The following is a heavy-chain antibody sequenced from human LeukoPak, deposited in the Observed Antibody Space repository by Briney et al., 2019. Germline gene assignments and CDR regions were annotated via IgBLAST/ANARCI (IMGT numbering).Heavy chain of an antibody. Sequence: PSETLSLTCTVSGGSISSYYWSWIRQPPGKGLEWIGEINHSGSTNYNPSLKSRVTISVDTSKNQFSLKLSSVTAADTAVYYCARAAAGNLYYFDYWGQGTLVTVSS. CDR3: ARAAAGNLYYFDY. D-gene: IGHD6-13*01. CDR2: INHSGST. CDR1: GGSISSYY. J-gene: IGHJ4*02. V-gene: IGHV4-34*01.